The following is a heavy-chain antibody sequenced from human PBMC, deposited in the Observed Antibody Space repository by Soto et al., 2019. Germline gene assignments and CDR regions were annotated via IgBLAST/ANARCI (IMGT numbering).Heavy chain of an antibody. Sequence: ASVNVSCKASGYTFTGYYMHWVRQAPGQGLEWMGWINPNSGSTNYAQKFQGGVTMTRDTSISTAYMELSRLRSDDTAVYYCARDGIAVAGTPAFDIWGQGTMVT. V-gene: IGHV1-2*02. D-gene: IGHD6-19*01. CDR2: INPNSGST. CDR3: ARDGIAVAGTPAFDI. CDR1: GYTFTGYY. J-gene: IGHJ3*02.